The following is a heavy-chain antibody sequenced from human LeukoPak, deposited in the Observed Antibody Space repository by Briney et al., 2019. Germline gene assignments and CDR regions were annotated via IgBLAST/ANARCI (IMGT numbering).Heavy chain of an antibody. CDR2: ISSSSSYI. J-gene: IGHJ4*02. CDR1: GFTFSSYS. V-gene: IGHV3-21*01. Sequence: VGSLRLSFVASGFTFSSYSMNLGRQAPGKGLEWVSSISSSSSYIYYADSVKGRFTISRDNAKNSLYLQMNSLRAEDTAVYYCARVVSGYPYYFDYWGQGTLVTVSS. D-gene: IGHD3-3*01. CDR3: ARVVSGYPYYFDY.